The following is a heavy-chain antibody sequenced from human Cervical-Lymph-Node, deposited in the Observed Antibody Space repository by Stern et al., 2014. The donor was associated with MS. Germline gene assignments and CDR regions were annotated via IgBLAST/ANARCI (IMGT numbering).Heavy chain of an antibody. D-gene: IGHD2-2*01. J-gene: IGHJ5*02. V-gene: IGHV3-21*01. CDR2: ISINCNYI. CDR1: GFTLNTYT. CDR3: AKDQLPRSSNWFDP. Sequence: EVQLGESGGGLVKPGGSLRLSCAASGFTLNTYTMNWVRQAPGKGLELVSSISINCNYINYADSVKGRFTISRDNAKNSLYLQMNSLRAKDTAVYYCAKDQLPRSSNWFDPWGQGTLVTVSS.